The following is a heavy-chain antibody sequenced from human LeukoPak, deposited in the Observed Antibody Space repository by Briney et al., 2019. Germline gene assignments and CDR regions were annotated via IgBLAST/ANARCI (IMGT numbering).Heavy chain of an antibody. D-gene: IGHD3-3*01. CDR2: IIPIFGTA. CDR1: GGTFSSYA. Sequence: GSSVKVSCKASGGTFSSYAISWVRQAPGQGLEWMGGIIPIFGTANYAQKFQGRVTITTDESTSTAYMELSSLRSEDTAVYYCARAEVVTIFGVVIMYNWYDPWGQGTLVTVSS. J-gene: IGHJ5*02. V-gene: IGHV1-69*05. CDR3: ARAEVVTIFGVVIMYNWYDP.